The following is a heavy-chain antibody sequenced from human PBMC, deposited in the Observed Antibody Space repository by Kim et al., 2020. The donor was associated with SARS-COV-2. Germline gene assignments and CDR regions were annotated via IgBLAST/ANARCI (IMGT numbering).Heavy chain of an antibody. J-gene: IGHJ4*02. CDR3: AKYAKAAAGFHFDY. V-gene: IGHV3-23*01. Sequence: GGSLRPSCAASGFTFSSFAMTWVRQAPGRGLEWVSTIGGGGTNTYYADSVKGRFTISRDNSKNTLYLQMNSLRAEDTAVYYCAKYAKAAAGFHFDYWGQGTLVTVSS. CDR1: GFTFSSFA. D-gene: IGHD6-13*01. CDR2: IGGGGTNT.